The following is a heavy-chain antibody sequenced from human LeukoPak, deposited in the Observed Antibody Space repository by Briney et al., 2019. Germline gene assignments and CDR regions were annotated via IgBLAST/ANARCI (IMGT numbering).Heavy chain of an antibody. CDR1: GFTFSSYG. D-gene: IGHD1-26*01. V-gene: IGHV3-30*02. J-gene: IGHJ3*02. CDR3: ARGPEWELPHPDAFDI. Sequence: PGGSLRLSCAASGFTFSSYGMHWVRQAPGKGLEWVAFIRYDGSNKYYADSVKGRFTISRDNAKNSLYLQMNSLRAEDTAVYYCARGPEWELPHPDAFDIWGQGTMVTVSS. CDR2: IRYDGSNK.